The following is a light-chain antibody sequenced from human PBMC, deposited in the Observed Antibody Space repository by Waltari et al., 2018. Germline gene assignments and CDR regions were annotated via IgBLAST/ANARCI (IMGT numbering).Light chain of an antibody. CDR3: QHFNSYLYT. V-gene: IGKV1-5*03. CDR2: QAS. J-gene: IGKJ2*01. CDR1: QSIGRW. Sequence: DIQMTQSPSTLSASVGDRVTITCRADQSIGRWLAWYQQKPGNAPKRLIYQASTLESGVPSRFSGSGSGTEFTLTISSLQPEDFAVYYCQHFNSYLYTFGQGTKVEIK.